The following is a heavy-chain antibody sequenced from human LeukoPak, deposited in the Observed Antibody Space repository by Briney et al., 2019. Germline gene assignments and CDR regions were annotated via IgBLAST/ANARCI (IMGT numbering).Heavy chain of an antibody. V-gene: IGHV4-31*03. CDR3: ARGAEDVLTGDDDFYFDN. J-gene: IGHJ4*02. CDR1: GGSITSGGYY. CDR2: IYYSGST. Sequence: SETLSLTCSVSGGSITSGGYYWTWIRQHQGKGLEWIGYIYYSGSTFHNPSLKSRVSMSVDTSKNQFSLNLSSVTAADTAVYFCARGAEDVLTGDDDFYFDNWGQGSLVTVSS. D-gene: IGHD3-9*01.